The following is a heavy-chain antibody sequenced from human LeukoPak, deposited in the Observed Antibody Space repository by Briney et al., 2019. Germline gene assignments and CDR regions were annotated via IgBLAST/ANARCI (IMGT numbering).Heavy chain of an antibody. CDR2: ISAYNGNT. J-gene: IGHJ5*02. CDR1: GYTFTGYY. V-gene: IGHV1-18*04. Sequence: SVKVSCKASGYTFTGYYIHWVRQAPGQGLEWMGWISAYNGNTNYAQKLQGRVTMTTDTSTSTAYMELRSLRSDDTAVYYCARAYTNRFDPWGQGTLVTVSS. CDR3: ARAYTNRFDP. D-gene: IGHD2-2*02.